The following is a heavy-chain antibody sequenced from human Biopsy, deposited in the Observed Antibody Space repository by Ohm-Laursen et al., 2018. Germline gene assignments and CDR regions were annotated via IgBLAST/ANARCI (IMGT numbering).Heavy chain of an antibody. CDR1: GESFNGYY. CDR3: VKAYSAIYWFDL. D-gene: IGHD2-21*01. V-gene: IGHV3-23*01. CDR2: ISGSGAST. J-gene: IGHJ5*02. Sequence: ETLSLTCSVYGESFNGYYWSWVRQAPEKGLEWVSGISGSGASTYYADSVKGRFTISRDNSKKPLFLQMDSLSADDTAVYYCVKAYSAIYWFDLWGQGTLVTVSS.